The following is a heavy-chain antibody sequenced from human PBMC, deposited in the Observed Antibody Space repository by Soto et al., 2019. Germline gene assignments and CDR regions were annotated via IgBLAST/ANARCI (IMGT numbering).Heavy chain of an antibody. V-gene: IGHV1-2*02. CDR2: INPNGGGT. CDR1: GYTFTDYY. Sequence: QVQLVQSGAEVKKPGASVKVSCKASGYTFTDYYMHWVRQAPGQGLEWMGWINPNGGGTNYAQKFQGRVTMTRDTSISTAYMELSRLRSDDTAVYYCARGASHYDSSGYLVSWFAPWGQGTLVTVSS. D-gene: IGHD3-22*01. CDR3: ARGASHYDSSGYLVSWFAP. J-gene: IGHJ5*02.